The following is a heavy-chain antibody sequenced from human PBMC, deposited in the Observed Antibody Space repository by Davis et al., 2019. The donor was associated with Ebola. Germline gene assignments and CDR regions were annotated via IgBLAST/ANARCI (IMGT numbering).Heavy chain of an antibody. Sequence: GGSLRLSCVASGFTFSIYSMNWVRQAPGKGLEWVAVISSDGSNKYYADSVKGRFTISRDNSKNTLYLQMNSLRTEDTAVYYCANLAITGTTSGMDVWGQGTTVTVSS. CDR2: ISSDGSNK. J-gene: IGHJ6*02. CDR3: ANLAITGTTSGMDV. D-gene: IGHD1-7*01. V-gene: IGHV3-30*18. CDR1: GFTFSIYS.